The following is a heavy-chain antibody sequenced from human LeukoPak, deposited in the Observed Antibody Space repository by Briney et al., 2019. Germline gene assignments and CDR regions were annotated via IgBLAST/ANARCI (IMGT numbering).Heavy chain of an antibody. D-gene: IGHD7-27*01. CDR1: GFTFSSYA. CDR3: AKIQPSNWEGGY. CDR2: ISGSGST. J-gene: IGHJ4*02. Sequence: GGSLRLSCAASGFTFSSYAMSWVRQAPGKGLEWVSAISGSGSTYYADSVKGRFTISRDNSKNTLYLQMNSLRAEDTAVYYCAKIQPSNWEGGYWGQGTLVTVSS. V-gene: IGHV3-23*01.